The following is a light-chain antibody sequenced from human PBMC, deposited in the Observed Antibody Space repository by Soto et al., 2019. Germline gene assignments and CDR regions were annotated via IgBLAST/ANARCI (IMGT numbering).Light chain of an antibody. CDR1: QSVSSSN. CDR3: QQYGSSPRT. CDR2: GAS. V-gene: IGKV3-20*01. J-gene: IGKJ1*01. Sequence: EIVLTQSPGTLSLSPGERATLSCRASQSVSSSNLAWYQQKPGQAPRLLIYGASSRATGIPDRFSGSGSGTDFTLTTSTLEPEDFAVYYCQQYGSSPRTFGQGTKVEIK.